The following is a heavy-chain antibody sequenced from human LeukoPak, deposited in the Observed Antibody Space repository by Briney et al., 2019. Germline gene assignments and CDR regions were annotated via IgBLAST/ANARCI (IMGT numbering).Heavy chain of an antibody. J-gene: IGHJ4*02. CDR3: ARGGGPTYYDFWSGYSSERFDY. CDR2: IYYSGST. V-gene: IGHV4-39*07. Sequence: SETLSLTCTVSGGSISSSSYYWGWIRQPPGKGLEWIGSIYYSGSTYYNPSLKSRVTISVDTSKNQFSLKLSSVTAADTAAYYCARGGGPTYYDFWSGYSSERFDYWGQGTLVTVSS. D-gene: IGHD3-3*01. CDR1: GGSISSSSYY.